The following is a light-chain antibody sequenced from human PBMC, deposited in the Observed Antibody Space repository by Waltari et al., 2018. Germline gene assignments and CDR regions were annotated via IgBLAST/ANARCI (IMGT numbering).Light chain of an antibody. CDR1: QSVGRN. J-gene: IGKJ4*01. CDR2: SAS. CDR3: QQYDYWPPLT. V-gene: IGKV3-15*01. Sequence: EIVVTQSPATLSVSPGESATLACRASQSVGRNLAWYQQNPGQPPRLLIYSASARATGVPARFSGSGSGTDFTLTISSLQSEDFAVYYCQQYDYWPPLTLGGGTKVEIK.